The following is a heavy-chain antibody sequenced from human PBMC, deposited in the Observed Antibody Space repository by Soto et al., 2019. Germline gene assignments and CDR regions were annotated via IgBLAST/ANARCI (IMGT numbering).Heavy chain of an antibody. J-gene: IGHJ4*02. CDR3: AKELVNSGWTYFDY. CDR1: GFTFNTYA. CDR2: ISDSGGRT. Sequence: LRLSCAASGFTFNTYAMSWVRQAPGKGLEWVSAISDSGGRTYYADSVKGRFTISRDNSKNTLYLQMNSLRAEDTAVYFCAKELVNSGWTYFDYWGQGTLVTVSS. D-gene: IGHD6-19*01. V-gene: IGHV3-23*01.